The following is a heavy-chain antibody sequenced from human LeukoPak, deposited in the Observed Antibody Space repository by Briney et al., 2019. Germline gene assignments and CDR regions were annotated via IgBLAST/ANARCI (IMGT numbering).Heavy chain of an antibody. J-gene: IGHJ4*02. CDR1: GFTFSSYE. D-gene: IGHD3-22*01. Sequence: GGSLRLSCAASGFTFSSYEMNWVRQAPGKGLEWVSYISRSGSTINYADSVKGRFTISRDNAKNSLYLQMNRLRAVDTAVYYCARRVIVVGLDYWGQGTLVTVSS. CDR2: ISRSGSTI. CDR3: ARRVIVVGLDY. V-gene: IGHV3-48*03.